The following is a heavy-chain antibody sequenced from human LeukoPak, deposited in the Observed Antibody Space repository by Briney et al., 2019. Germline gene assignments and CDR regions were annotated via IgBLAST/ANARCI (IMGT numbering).Heavy chain of an antibody. D-gene: IGHD3-22*01. Sequence: GGSLRLSCAASGFTFSSYAMHWVRQAPGKGLEWVAVISYDGSNKYYADSVKGRFTISRDNSKNTLYLQMNSLRAKDTAVYYCARDGRYYDSSGYYTGQDYWGQGTLVTVSS. CDR2: ISYDGSNK. J-gene: IGHJ4*02. CDR1: GFTFSSYA. CDR3: ARDGRYYDSSGYYTGQDY. V-gene: IGHV3-30-3*01.